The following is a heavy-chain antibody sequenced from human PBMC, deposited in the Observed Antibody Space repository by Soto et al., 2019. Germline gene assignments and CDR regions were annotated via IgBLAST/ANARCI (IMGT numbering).Heavy chain of an antibody. CDR1: GHSFHNYA. CDR3: ANVPRGIGVVPAALN. D-gene: IGHD2-2*01. CDR2: ISGSGGST. J-gene: IGHJ4*02. V-gene: IGHV3-23*01. Sequence: EVQLLESGGGLEQPGGSLRLSCVGSGHSFHNYAMTWVREAPGRGLEGVSGISGSGGSTYSADSVRGRFTISRDDSKNTLYLQMNRLRTEDKSVYYCANVPRGIGVVPAALNWGQGTLVTVSS.